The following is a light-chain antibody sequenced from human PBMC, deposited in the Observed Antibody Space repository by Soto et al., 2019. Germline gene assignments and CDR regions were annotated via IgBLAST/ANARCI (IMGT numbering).Light chain of an antibody. Sequence: DIQMTQSPSAMSASVGDRVTITCRASRGISHYLAWFQQRPGKVPKRLIYGASTLESGVPSRFSGSGSGTDFTLTISSLQPEDFATYYYLQHNTYPLSFGGGTKVAMK. CDR2: GAS. V-gene: IGKV1-17*03. J-gene: IGKJ4*01. CDR3: LQHNTYPLS. CDR1: RGISHY.